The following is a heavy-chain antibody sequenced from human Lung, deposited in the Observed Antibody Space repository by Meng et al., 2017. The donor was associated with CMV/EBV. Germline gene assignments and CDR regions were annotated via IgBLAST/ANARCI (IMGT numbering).Heavy chain of an antibody. Sequence: SETLSLXCTVSGGSVISGSYYWSWIRQPPGKGLEWIGYIYYSGSTNYNPSLKSRVTMSIDTSKNQFSLKLSSVTPADTAVYYCAAGPPSSSSSFFDYWGQGTXVTVSS. CDR2: IYYSGST. J-gene: IGHJ4*02. CDR1: GGSVISGSYY. D-gene: IGHD6-6*01. CDR3: AAGPPSSSSSFFDY. V-gene: IGHV4-61*01.